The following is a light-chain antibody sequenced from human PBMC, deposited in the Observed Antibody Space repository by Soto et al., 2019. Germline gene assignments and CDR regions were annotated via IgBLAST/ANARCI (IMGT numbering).Light chain of an antibody. J-gene: IGLJ2*01. CDR1: SSDVGGYDY. CDR3: NSYSTSSTPLV. V-gene: IGLV2-14*03. CDR2: DVN. Sequence: QSALTQPASVSGSPGQSITISCTGTSSDVGGYDYVSWYQQHPGKAPRLMIYDVNNRPSGVSNRFSGSKSGNTASLTISGIQAEDEADYYCNSYSTSSTPLVFRGGTKLTVL.